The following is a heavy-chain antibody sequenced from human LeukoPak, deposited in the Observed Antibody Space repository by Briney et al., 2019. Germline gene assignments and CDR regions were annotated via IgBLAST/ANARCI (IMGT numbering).Heavy chain of an antibody. J-gene: IGHJ6*02. V-gene: IGHV4-30-2*01. CDR3: ARDGVPAAIFGMDV. Sequence: SETLSLTCTVSGGSISSGGYYWSWIRQPPGKGLEWIGYIYHSGSTYYNPSLKSRVTISVDRSKNQFSLKLSSVTAADTAVYYCARDGVPAAIFGMDVWGQGTTVTVSS. D-gene: IGHD2-2*01. CDR1: GGSISSGGYY. CDR2: IYHSGST.